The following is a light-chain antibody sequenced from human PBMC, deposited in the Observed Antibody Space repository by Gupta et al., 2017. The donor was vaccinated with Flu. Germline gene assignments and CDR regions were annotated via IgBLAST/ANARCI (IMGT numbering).Light chain of an antibody. V-gene: IGKV3-20*01. Sequence: APLCLSPGESGTPSCRARQSVSSSYLAWYQQKTGQAPRLLINGASCRATGSPDRFSGSGSGTKFTLPISSREHEEFAVYYCQQQGCTTWTFGQGTKVEIK. J-gene: IGKJ1*01. CDR3: QQQGCTTWT. CDR1: QSVSSSY. CDR2: GAS.